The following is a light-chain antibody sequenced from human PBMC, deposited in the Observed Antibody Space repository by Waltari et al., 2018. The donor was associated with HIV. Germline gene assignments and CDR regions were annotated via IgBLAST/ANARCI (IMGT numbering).Light chain of an antibody. V-gene: IGKV1-39*01. J-gene: IGKJ4*01. CDR2: ATS. CDR1: QTFSSY. CDR3: QQTYRQAQT. Sequence: DIQMTQAPSSLSASVGDRVTITCRASQTFSSYLSWYQQKPGKAPKLLIYATSNLQSGVSSRFSGSRSGTEFTLTISSQQPEDFAIYYCQQTYRQAQTVGGGTKVESK.